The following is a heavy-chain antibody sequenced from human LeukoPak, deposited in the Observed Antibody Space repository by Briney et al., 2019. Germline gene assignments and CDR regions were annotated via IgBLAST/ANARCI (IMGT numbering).Heavy chain of an antibody. CDR2: ISPNSGGT. V-gene: IGHV1-2*02. CDR3: ARGGGRYSVDY. Sequence: ASVKVSCKASGYTFTSYGISWVRQAPGQGLEWIGWISPNSGGTKYVQKFQGRVTMTRDTSITTVYMELSGLSFDDTAVYYCARGGGRYSVDYWGQGTLVIVSS. D-gene: IGHD1-26*01. CDR1: GYTFTSYG. J-gene: IGHJ4*02.